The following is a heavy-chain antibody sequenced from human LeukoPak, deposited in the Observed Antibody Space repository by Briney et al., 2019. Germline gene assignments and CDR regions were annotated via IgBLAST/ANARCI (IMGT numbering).Heavy chain of an antibody. CDR1: GGSISSYY. Sequence: SETLSLTCTVSGGSISSYYWSWIRQPPGKGLEWIGYIYYSGSTNYNPSLKSRVTISVDTSKNQFSLKLSSVTAADTAVYYCARQGDCGGDCYFPYYYYGMGVWGQGTTVTVSS. CDR2: IYYSGST. CDR3: ARQGDCGGDCYFPYYYYGMGV. J-gene: IGHJ6*02. V-gene: IGHV4-59*08. D-gene: IGHD2-21*02.